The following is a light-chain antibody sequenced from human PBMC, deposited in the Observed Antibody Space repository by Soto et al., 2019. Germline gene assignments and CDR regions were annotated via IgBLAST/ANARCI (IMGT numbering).Light chain of an antibody. CDR2: EFS. CDR1: SSDVGAYNY. Sequence: QSALTQPASVSGSPGQSITISCTGTSSDVGAYNYVSWYQQHPGKAPKLMIYEFSNRPSGVSNRFSGSKSGNTASLTISGLQAEDEADYYCSSYTTSSTLVFGGGTQLTVL. CDR3: SSYTTSSTLV. J-gene: IGLJ7*01. V-gene: IGLV2-14*01.